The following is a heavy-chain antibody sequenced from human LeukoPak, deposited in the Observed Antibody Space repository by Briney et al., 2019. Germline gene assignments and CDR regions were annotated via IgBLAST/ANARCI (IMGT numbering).Heavy chain of an antibody. J-gene: IGHJ3*02. V-gene: IGHV3-21*04. D-gene: IGHD1-1*01. CDR1: GFTFSGYS. CDR3: ARGSGPDAFDI. Sequence: GGSLRLSCAASGFTFSGYSMNWVRQAPGKGLEWVSSISSSSSYIYYADSVKGRFTISRDNAKNSLYLQMNSLRAEDTAVYYCARGSGPDAFDIWGQGTMVTVSS. CDR2: ISSSSSYI.